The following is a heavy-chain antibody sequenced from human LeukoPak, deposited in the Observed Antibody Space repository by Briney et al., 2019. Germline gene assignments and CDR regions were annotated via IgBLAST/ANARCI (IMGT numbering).Heavy chain of an antibody. CDR2: ISGSGGST. V-gene: IGHV3-23*01. CDR3: AKYRDYGMDCSDD. Sequence: GGSLRLSCAASGFTFSSYAMSLVRQAPGKGLEWVSAISGSGGSTYYADSVKGRFTISRDNSKNTLYLQMNSLRAEDTAVYYCAKYRDYGMDCSDDWGQGTLVTVSS. D-gene: IGHD4-17*01. CDR1: GFTFSSYA. J-gene: IGHJ4*02.